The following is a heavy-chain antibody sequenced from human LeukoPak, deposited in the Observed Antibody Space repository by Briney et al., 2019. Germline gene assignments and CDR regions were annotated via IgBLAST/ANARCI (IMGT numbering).Heavy chain of an antibody. CDR3: ARDMGSGSYYYYGMDV. CDR1: GGSISSSSYY. D-gene: IGHD1-26*01. Sequence: SETLSLTCTVSGGSISSSSYYWGWIRQPPGKGLEWIGSIYYSGSTYYNPSLKSRVTISVDTSKNQFSLKVSSVTAADTAVYYCARDMGSGSYYYYGMDVWGQGTTVTVSS. J-gene: IGHJ6*02. V-gene: IGHV4-39*07. CDR2: IYYSGST.